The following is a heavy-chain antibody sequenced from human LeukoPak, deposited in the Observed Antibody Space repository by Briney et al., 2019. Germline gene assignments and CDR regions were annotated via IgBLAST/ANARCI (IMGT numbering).Heavy chain of an antibody. V-gene: IGHV4-39*07. J-gene: IGHJ3*02. CDR2: IYYSGRT. Sequence: SETLSLTCTVSGGSISSSTYYWGWIRQPPGKGLEWIGSIYYSGRTYYNPSLKSRVTMSVDTSKNQFSLKLSSVTAADTAVYYCARGPDDAFDIWGQGTMVTVSS. CDR3: ARGPDDAFDI. CDR1: GGSISSSTYY.